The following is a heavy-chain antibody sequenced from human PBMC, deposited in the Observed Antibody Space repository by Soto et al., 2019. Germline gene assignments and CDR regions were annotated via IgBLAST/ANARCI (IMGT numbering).Heavy chain of an antibody. CDR2: IKSKTDGGTT. D-gene: IGHD1-26*01. J-gene: IGHJ6*02. V-gene: IGHV3-15*07. Sequence: GGSLRLSCAASGFTFSNAWMNWVRQAPGKGLEWVGRIKSKTDGGTTDYAAPVKGRFTISRDDSKNTLYLQMNSLKTEDTAVYYCKWELLLFGYYYGMDVWGQGTTVTVSS. CDR3: KWELLLFGYYYGMDV. CDR1: GFTFSNAW.